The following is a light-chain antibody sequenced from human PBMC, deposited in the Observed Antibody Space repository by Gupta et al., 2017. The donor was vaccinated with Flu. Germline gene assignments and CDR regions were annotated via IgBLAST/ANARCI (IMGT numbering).Light chain of an antibody. Sequence: DIQMTQSPSTLSASIRDRVTITCRASQSISNWLAWYQQKPGKAPKLLIYKASRVESGVPSRFSGSGSGTEFTLTISSLQPDDFATYYCQQENSSPFTFGHGTKVDIE. CDR2: KAS. V-gene: IGKV1-5*03. J-gene: IGKJ3*01. CDR3: QQENSSPFT. CDR1: QSISNW.